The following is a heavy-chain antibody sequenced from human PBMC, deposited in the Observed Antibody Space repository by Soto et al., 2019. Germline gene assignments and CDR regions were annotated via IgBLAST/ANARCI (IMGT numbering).Heavy chain of an antibody. CDR1: GYTFSSYA. Sequence: ASVKVSCKASGYTFSSYAFSWVRQAPGQGLEWMGWISAYNGNTNYAQKLQGRVTMTTDTSTSTAYMELRSLRSDDTAVYYCARDNLAFIRFFPSENWFDPWGQGTLVTVSS. D-gene: IGHD3-3*01. CDR3: ARDNLAFIRFFPSENWFDP. J-gene: IGHJ5*02. CDR2: ISAYNGNT. V-gene: IGHV1-18*01.